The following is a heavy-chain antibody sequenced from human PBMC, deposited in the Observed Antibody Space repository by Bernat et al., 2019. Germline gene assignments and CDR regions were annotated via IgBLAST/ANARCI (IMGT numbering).Heavy chain of an antibody. V-gene: IGHV4-31*03. Sequence: QVQLQESGPGLVKPSQTLSLTCTVSGGSISSGGYYWSWIRQHPGKGLEWIGYIYYSGSTYYNPSLKSRVTISVDTSKNQFSLKLSSVTAADTAVYYCARVSDIVVVPAAIMGDAFDIWGQGTMVTVSS. CDR1: GGSISSGGYY. J-gene: IGHJ3*02. D-gene: IGHD2-2*01. CDR2: IYYSGST. CDR3: ARVSDIVVVPAAIMGDAFDI.